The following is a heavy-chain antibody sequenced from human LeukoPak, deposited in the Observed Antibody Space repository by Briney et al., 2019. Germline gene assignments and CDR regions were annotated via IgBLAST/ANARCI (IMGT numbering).Heavy chain of an antibody. CDR3: ARDLGGHSGY. CDR1: GGTFSSYA. V-gene: IGHV1-69*05. CDR2: IIPIFGTA. J-gene: IGHJ4*02. Sequence: SVKVSCKGSGGTFSSYAISWVRQAPGQGLEWMGRIIPIFGTANYAQKFQGRVTITTDESTSTAYMELSSLRSEDTAVYYCARDLGGHSGYRGQGTLVTVSS. D-gene: IGHD5-12*01.